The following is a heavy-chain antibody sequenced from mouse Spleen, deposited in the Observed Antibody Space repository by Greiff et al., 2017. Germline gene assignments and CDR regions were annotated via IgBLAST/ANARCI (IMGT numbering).Heavy chain of an antibody. D-gene: IGHD2-4*01. Sequence: EVKVVESGGGLVQPGGSLKLSCATSGFTFSDYYMYWVRQTPEKRLEWVAYISNGGGSTYYPDTVKGRFTISRDNAKNTLYLQMSRLKSEDTAMYYCARPPDYDYAWFAYWGQGTLVTVSA. V-gene: IGHV5-12*02. CDR2: ISNGGGST. CDR3: ARPPDYDYAWFAY. J-gene: IGHJ3*01. CDR1: GFTFSDYY.